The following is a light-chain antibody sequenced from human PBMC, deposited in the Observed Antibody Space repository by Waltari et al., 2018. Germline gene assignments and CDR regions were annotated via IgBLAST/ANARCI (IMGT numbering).Light chain of an antibody. CDR1: SLRRYY. Sequence: SSDLTQDPSLSVALGRTVRITCQGDSLRRYYASWYQQRPGQAPILVLYGPDNRPSGIPERFSGSTSGNTASLTITGAQAEDEADYYCHSRETFSTRLFGGGTRLTV. CDR2: GPD. J-gene: IGLJ2*01. CDR3: HSRETFSTRL. V-gene: IGLV3-19*01.